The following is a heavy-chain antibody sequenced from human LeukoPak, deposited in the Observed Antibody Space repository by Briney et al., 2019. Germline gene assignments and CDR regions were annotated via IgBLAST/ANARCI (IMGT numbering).Heavy chain of an antibody. CDR3: ARGRITNYYDSSDHAYRSYHYMDV. V-gene: IGHV4-34*01. CDR2: INPSGST. CDR1: GGSFSGYY. D-gene: IGHD3-22*01. J-gene: IGHJ6*03. Sequence: PSETLSLTCAVYGGSFSGYYWSWIRQPPGKGLEWIGEINPSGSTNYNPSLKSRLTISIDTSKKQFSLRLSSVTAADTAVYYCARGRITNYYDSSDHAYRSYHYMDVWGKGTMVAVSS.